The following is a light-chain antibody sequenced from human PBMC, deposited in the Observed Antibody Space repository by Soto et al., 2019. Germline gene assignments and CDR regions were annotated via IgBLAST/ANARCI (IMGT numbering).Light chain of an antibody. V-gene: IGKV3-15*01. Sequence: EIVLTQSPGTLSVSPGERATLSCTASQSVSSTLAWYQQKPGQAPRLLFYGASTGATGIPARFSGSGSETEFTLSISSLQSEDFAVYYCQQYNNWPGTFGQGTKVEIK. CDR3: QQYNNWPGT. CDR1: QSVSST. CDR2: GAS. J-gene: IGKJ1*01.